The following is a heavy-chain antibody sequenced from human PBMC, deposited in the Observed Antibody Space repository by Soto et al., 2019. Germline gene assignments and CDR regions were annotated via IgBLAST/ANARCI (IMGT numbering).Heavy chain of an antibody. CDR1: GGTFSSYA. CDR2: IIPIFGTA. J-gene: IGHJ4*02. Sequence: ASVKVSCKASGGTFSSYAISWVRQAPGQGLEWMGGIIPIFGTANYAQKFQGRVTITADESTSTAYIELSSLRSEDTAVYYCAGGRYSSSWYMDWGQGTLVTVSS. V-gene: IGHV1-69*13. CDR3: AGGRYSSSWYMD. D-gene: IGHD6-13*01.